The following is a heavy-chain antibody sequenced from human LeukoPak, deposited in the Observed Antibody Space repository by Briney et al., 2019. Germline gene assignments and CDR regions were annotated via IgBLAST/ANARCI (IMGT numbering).Heavy chain of an antibody. CDR3: ARGYCSSTSCYMGRGVTFDP. V-gene: IGHV1-8*01. J-gene: IGHJ5*02. Sequence: ASVKVSCKASGYTFTSYDINRVRQATGQGLEWMGWMNPNSGNTGYAQKFQGRVTMTRDTSISTAYMELSRLRSDDTAVYYCARGYCSSTSCYMGRGVTFDPWGQGTLVTVSS. CDR2: MNPNSGNT. CDR1: GYTFTSYD. D-gene: IGHD2-2*02.